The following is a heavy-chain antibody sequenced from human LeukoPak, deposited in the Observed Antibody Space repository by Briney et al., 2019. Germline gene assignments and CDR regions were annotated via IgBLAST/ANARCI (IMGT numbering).Heavy chain of an antibody. CDR2: ISDSGNT. J-gene: IGHJ4*02. V-gene: IGHV3-23*01. D-gene: IGHD6-13*01. CDR1: GFTLSSYA. Sequence: GGSLRLSCAASGFTLSSYAMSWVRQAPGKGLEWVSAISDSGNTYHADSVKGRFTISRDNSKNTLYLQMNSLRAEDTAVYYCAKGGSSWISYYFDYWGQGTLVTVSS. CDR3: AKGGSSWISYYFDY.